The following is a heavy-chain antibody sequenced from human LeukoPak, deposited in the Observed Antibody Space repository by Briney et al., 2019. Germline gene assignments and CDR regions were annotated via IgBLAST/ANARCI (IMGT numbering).Heavy chain of an antibody. CDR1: GFTFSSYG. CDR2: ISYDGSNK. V-gene: IGHV3-30*18. D-gene: IGHD1-26*01. CDR3: AKDWGPSRSYGYFDY. J-gene: IGHJ4*02. Sequence: PGRSLRLSCAASGFTFSSYGMHWVRQAPGKGLEWVAVISYDGSNKYYADSVKGRFTISRDNSKNTLYLQMNSLRAEDTAVYYCAKDWGPSRSYGYFDYWGQGTLVTVSS.